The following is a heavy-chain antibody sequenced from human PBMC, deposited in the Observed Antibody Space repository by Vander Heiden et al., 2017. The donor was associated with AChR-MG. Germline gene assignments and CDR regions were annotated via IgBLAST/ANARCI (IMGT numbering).Heavy chain of an antibody. CDR1: GFRFSTLT. CDR3: ARDITPNYYDSSSYASPFDI. V-gene: IGHV3-30-3*01. D-gene: IGHD3-22*01. CDR2: VSYDGINQ. Sequence: QVQLVESGGGVVQPGGSLRLSCAASGFRFSTLTIHWVRQAPGKGLEWVAVVSYDGINQYYADSVQGRFTISRDNDKNTLVLQMNSLRAEDTAVYYCARDITPNYYDSSSYASPFDIWGQGTMVTVAS. J-gene: IGHJ3*02.